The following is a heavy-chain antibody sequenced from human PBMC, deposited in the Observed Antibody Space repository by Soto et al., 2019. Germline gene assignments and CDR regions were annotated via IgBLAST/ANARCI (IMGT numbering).Heavy chain of an antibody. CDR1: GFTFSSYW. D-gene: IGHD2-2*01. CDR2: IKQDGSEK. J-gene: IGHJ4*02. Sequence: EVQLVESGGGLVQPGGSLRLSCAASGFTFSSYWMSWVRQAPGKGLEWVANIKQDGSEKYYVDSVKGRFTISRDNSKNTLYLQMNSLRAEDTAVYYCAKNHHYGYAKSGFDYWGQGTLVTVSS. CDR3: AKNHHYGYAKSGFDY. V-gene: IGHV3-7*01.